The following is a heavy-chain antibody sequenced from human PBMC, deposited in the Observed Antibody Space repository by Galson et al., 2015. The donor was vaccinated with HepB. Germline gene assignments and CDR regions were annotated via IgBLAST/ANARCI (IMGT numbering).Heavy chain of an antibody. D-gene: IGHD3-9*01. CDR2: IKGKSDGGST. CDR1: ASTFTNAR. Sequence: SLRLSCAASASTFTNARMNWVRQAPGKGLEWVGRIKGKSDGGSTYYADSVKGRFTISRDNSKNALYLQMNSLRAEDTAVYYCAKNPRLVIPDYFDYWGQGTLVTVSS. J-gene: IGHJ4*02. CDR3: AKNPRLVIPDYFDY. V-gene: IGHV3-23*01.